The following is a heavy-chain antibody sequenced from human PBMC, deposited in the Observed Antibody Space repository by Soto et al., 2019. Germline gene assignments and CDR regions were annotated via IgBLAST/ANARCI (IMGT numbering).Heavy chain of an antibody. CDR1: GGSISIYY. V-gene: IGHV4-59*01. J-gene: IGHJ4*02. CDR3: VRAEGIKDFWSGYSYPFDY. CDR2: IYYDGTT. Sequence: SETLCLTCTVSGGSISIYYWSWIRQPPGKGLEWIAFIYYDGTTYYNPSLKSRVTMSVDTSNSQFYLKLTSVTSADTAVYYCVRAEGIKDFWSGYSYPFDYWGQGTLVTSPQ. D-gene: IGHD3-3*01.